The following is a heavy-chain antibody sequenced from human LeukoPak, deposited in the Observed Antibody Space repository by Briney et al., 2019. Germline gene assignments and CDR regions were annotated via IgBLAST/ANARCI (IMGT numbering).Heavy chain of an antibody. CDR1: GFTFSLYW. CDR2: ISGSGGRT. D-gene: IGHD1-26*01. V-gene: IGHV3-23*01. J-gene: IGHJ4*02. Sequence: PGGSLRLSCAASGFTFSLYWMSWVRQAPGKGLEWVSAISGSGGRTYYADSVKGRFTISRDNSMDTLYLQMNSLRADDTAVYYCTKGARWELPLDYWGQGTLVTVSS. CDR3: TKGARWELPLDY.